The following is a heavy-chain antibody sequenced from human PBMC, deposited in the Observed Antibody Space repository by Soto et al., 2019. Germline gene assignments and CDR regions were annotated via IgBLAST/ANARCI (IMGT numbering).Heavy chain of an antibody. CDR2: IYYSGST. D-gene: IGHD2-21*01. CDR1: GGSVSSGSYH. Sequence: SETLSLTCAVSGGSVSSGSYHWSWIRQPPGKGLEWIGYIYYSGSTNYNPSLKSRVTISVDTSKNQFPRKLSSVTAADTAVYYSATRKSNRCYFDYWGQGTLVTVSS. V-gene: IGHV4-61*01. CDR3: ATRKSNRCYFDY. J-gene: IGHJ4*02.